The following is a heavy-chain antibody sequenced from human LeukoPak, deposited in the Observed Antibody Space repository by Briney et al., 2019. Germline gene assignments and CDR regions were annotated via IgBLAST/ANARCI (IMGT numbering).Heavy chain of an antibody. V-gene: IGHV3-23*01. J-gene: IGHJ6*02. CDR3: AKDREEDYYDNSDSFYGLDV. CDR1: GFTFSSYA. CDR2: SGSGGST. D-gene: IGHD3-22*01. Sequence: PSGGSLRLSCAASGFTFSSYAMNWVRLAPGKGLEWVSGSGSGGSTYYAGSVKGRFTVSRDNSKNTLFLQMSSLRAEDTAIYYCAKDREEDYYDNSDSFYGLDVWGQGTTVAVSS.